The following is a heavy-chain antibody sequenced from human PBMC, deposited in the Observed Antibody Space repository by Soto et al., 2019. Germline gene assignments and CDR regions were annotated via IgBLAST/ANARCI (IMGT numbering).Heavy chain of an antibody. D-gene: IGHD6-13*01. Sequence: QVQLVQSGAEVKKPGSSVKVSCKASGGTFSSYTISWVRQAPGQGLEWMGRIIPILGIANYAQKFQGRVTITADKSKSTAYMELSSLRSEDTAVYYCARIGPGIAAADNWFDPWGQGTLVTVSS. V-gene: IGHV1-69*02. J-gene: IGHJ5*02. CDR3: ARIGPGIAAADNWFDP. CDR2: IIPILGIA. CDR1: GGTFSSYT.